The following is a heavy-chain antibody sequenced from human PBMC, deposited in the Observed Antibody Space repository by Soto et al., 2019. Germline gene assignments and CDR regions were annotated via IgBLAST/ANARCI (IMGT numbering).Heavy chain of an antibody. CDR1: GFTFSSYW. Sequence: GGSLRLSCAASGFTFSSYWMSWVRQAPGKGLEWVANIKQDGSEKYYVDSVKGRFTISRDNAKNSLYLQMNSLRAEDTAVYYCAGYRWGRSDGSCFQHWGQGTLVTVSS. J-gene: IGHJ1*01. V-gene: IGHV3-7*01. CDR2: IKQDGSEK. CDR3: AGYRWGRSDGSCFQH. D-gene: IGHD2-15*01.